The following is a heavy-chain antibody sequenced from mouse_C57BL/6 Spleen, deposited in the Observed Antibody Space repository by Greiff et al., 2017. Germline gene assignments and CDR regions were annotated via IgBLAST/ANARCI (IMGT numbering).Heavy chain of an antibody. CDR2: ISYSGRT. Sequence: EVQLQESGPGMVKPSQSLSLTCTVTGYSITSGYDWHWIRHFPGNKLEWMGYISYSGRTNYNPSLKSRISITHDTSKNHFFLKLNSVTTEDTATYYCARDNGNYEGYFDVWGTGTTVTVSS. CDR3: ARDNGNYEGYFDV. CDR1: GYSITSGYD. V-gene: IGHV3-1*01. J-gene: IGHJ1*03. D-gene: IGHD2-1*01.